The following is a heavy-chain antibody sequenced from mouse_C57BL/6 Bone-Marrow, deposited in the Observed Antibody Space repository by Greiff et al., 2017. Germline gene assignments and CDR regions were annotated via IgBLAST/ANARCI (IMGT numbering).Heavy chain of an antibody. CDR3: ARGGYSSGSSPYAMDY. CDR2: IYPRDGST. D-gene: IGHD1-1*01. Sequence: QVQLQQSDAELVKPGASVKISCKVSGYTFTDHTIHWMKQRPEQGLEWIGYIYPRDGSTKYNEKFKGKATLTADKSSSTAYMQLNSLTSEDSAVYFCARGGYSSGSSPYAMDYWGQGTSVTVSS. V-gene: IGHV1-78*01. J-gene: IGHJ4*01. CDR1: GYTFTDHT.